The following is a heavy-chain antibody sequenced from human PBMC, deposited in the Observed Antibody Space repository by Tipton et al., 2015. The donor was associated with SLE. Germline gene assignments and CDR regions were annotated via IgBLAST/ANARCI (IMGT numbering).Heavy chain of an antibody. CDR2: INHSGST. CDR3: ARGRSCSGGSCSSGDAFDI. V-gene: IGHV4-34*01. J-gene: IGHJ3*02. CDR1: GGSFSGYY. Sequence: TLSLTCAVYGGSFSGYYWSWIRQPPGKGLEWIGEINHSGSTNYNPSLKSRVTISVDTSKNQFPLKLSSVTAADTAVYYCARGRSCSGGSCSSGDAFDIWGQGTMVTVSS. D-gene: IGHD2-15*01.